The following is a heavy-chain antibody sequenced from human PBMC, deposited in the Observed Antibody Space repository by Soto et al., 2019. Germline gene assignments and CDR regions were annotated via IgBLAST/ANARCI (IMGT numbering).Heavy chain of an antibody. CDR2: MNPNSGNT. Sequence: GASVKVSCKASGYTFTSYDINWVRQATGQGLEWMGWMNPNSGNTGYAQKFQGRVTMTRNTSISTAYMELSSLRSEDTAVYYCARRPTLITIFGVVIIRNDAFDILGQGTMVTVSS. D-gene: IGHD3-3*01. CDR3: ARRPTLITIFGVVIIRNDAFDI. J-gene: IGHJ3*02. V-gene: IGHV1-8*01. CDR1: GYTFTSYD.